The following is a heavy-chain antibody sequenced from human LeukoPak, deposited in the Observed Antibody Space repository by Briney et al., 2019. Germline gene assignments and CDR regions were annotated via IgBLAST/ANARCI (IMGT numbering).Heavy chain of an antibody. CDR2: IIPIFGTA. Sequence: SVKVSCTASGGTFSSYAISWVRQAPGQGLEWMGGIIPIFGTANYAQKFQGRVTITADESTSTAYMELSSLRSEDTAVYYCARQGYCSSTSCYPYYYYGMDVWGQGTTVTVSS. V-gene: IGHV1-69*13. CDR1: GGTFSSYA. J-gene: IGHJ6*02. D-gene: IGHD2-2*01. CDR3: ARQGYCSSTSCYPYYYYGMDV.